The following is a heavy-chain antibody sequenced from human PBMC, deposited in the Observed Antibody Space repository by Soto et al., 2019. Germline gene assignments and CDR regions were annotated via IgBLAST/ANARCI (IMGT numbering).Heavy chain of an antibody. J-gene: IGHJ6*03. CDR1: GFTFGDYA. D-gene: IGHD1-26*01. V-gene: IGHV3-49*03. CDR3: TRDISGSYYYMDV. CDR2: IRGKAYGGTT. Sequence: GGSLRLSCTASGFTFGDYAMSWFRQAPGKGLEWVGFIRGKAYGGTTEYAASVKGRFTISRDDSKSIAYLQMNSLKTEDTAVYYCTRDISGSYYYMDVWGKGTTVTVSS.